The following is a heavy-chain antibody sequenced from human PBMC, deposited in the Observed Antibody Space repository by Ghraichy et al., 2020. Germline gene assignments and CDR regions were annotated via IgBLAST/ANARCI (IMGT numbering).Heavy chain of an antibody. V-gene: IGHV2-70*11. CDR3: ARMVRAGTSRCLDY. D-gene: IGHD6-19*01. J-gene: IGHJ4*02. Sequence: SGPTLVKPTQTLTLTCTFSGFSLSTSGMCVSWIRQPPGKALEWLARIDWDDDKYYSTSLKTRLTISQDTSKNQVVLTLTNMNPVDTATYYCARMVRAGTSRCLDYWGQGTLVTVSS. CDR2: IDWDDDK. CDR1: GFSLSTSGMC.